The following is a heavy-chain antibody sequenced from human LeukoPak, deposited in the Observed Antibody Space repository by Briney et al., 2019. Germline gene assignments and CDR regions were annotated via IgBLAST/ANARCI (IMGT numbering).Heavy chain of an antibody. CDR1: GYTFTGYY. J-gene: IGHJ5*02. Sequence: ASVKVSCKASGYTFTGYYMHWVRQAPGQGLEWMGWINPNSGGTNYAQKFQGWVTMTRDTSISTAYMELSGLRSDDTAVYYCARGWAYDILTGSIGYGWFDPWGQGTLVTVSS. CDR3: ARGWAYDILTGSIGYGWFDP. V-gene: IGHV1-2*04. CDR2: INPNSGGT. D-gene: IGHD3-9*01.